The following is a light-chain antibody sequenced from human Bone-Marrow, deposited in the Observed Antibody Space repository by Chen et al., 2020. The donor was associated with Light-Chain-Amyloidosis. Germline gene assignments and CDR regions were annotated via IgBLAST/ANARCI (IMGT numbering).Light chain of an antibody. Sequence: NFMLTQPHSVSDSPWKTVIISCTRSSGSIATNYVHWYQQRPGSSPTTVIYEDDQRPSGVPDRFSGSIYRSSNSASLTISGLKTEDEADYYCQSYQGSSQGVFGGGTKLTVL. CDR3: QSYQGSSQGV. J-gene: IGLJ3*02. V-gene: IGLV6-57*01. CDR1: SGSIATNY. CDR2: EDD.